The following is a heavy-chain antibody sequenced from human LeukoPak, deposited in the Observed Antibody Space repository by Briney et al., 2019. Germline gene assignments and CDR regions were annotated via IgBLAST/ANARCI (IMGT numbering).Heavy chain of an antibody. CDR2: IYYSGST. J-gene: IGHJ5*02. D-gene: IGHD6-13*01. CDR3: ARGGGQQLGPNWFDP. Sequence: SETLSLTCTVSGGSISSSSYYWGWIRQPPGKGLEWIGSIYYSGSTYYNPSLKSRVTISVDTSKNQFSLKLSSVTAADTAVYYCARGGGQQLGPNWFDPWGQGTLVTVSS. V-gene: IGHV4-39*07. CDR1: GGSISSSSYY.